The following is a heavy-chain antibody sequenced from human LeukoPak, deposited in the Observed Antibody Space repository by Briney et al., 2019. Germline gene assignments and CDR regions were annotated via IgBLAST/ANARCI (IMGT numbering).Heavy chain of an antibody. Sequence: GGSLRLSCTASGFTFGDYAMSWFRQAPGKGLEWVSVIYSGGSTYYADSVKGRFTISRDNSKNTLYLQMNSLRAEDTAVYYCAGVTYYYDSSGYSPIFDYWGQGTLVTVSS. CDR2: IYSGGST. V-gene: IGHV3-53*01. CDR3: AGVTYYYDSSGYSPIFDY. J-gene: IGHJ4*02. D-gene: IGHD3-22*01. CDR1: GFTFGDYA.